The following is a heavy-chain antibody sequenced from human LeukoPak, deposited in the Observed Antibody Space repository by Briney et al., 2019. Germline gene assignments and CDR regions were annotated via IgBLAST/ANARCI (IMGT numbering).Heavy chain of an antibody. V-gene: IGHV3-66*01. J-gene: IGHJ6*02. CDR3: AGAPAPGLYGMDV. Sequence: GVSLRLSCAASGFTVSSNYMSWVRQAPGKGLEWVSVIYSGGSTYYADSAKGRFTISRDNSKNTLYLQMNSLRAEDTAVYYCAGAPAPGLYGMDVWGQGTTVTVSS. CDR2: IYSGGST. CDR1: GFTVSSNY.